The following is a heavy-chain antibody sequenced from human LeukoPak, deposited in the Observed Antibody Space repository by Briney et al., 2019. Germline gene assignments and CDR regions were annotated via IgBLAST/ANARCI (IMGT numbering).Heavy chain of an antibody. J-gene: IGHJ4*02. CDR3: AREDYFDY. Sequence: GGSLRLSCAASGFTFSSYGMNWVRRAPGKGLEWVSSISTSSSYIYYADSVKGRFTLSRDNAKNSLYLQMNSLRAEDTAVYYCAREDYFDYWGQGTLVTVSS. CDR1: GFTFSSYG. V-gene: IGHV3-21*01. CDR2: ISTSSSYI.